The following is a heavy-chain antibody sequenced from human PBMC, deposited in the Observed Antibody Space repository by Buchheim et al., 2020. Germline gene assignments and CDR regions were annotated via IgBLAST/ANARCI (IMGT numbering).Heavy chain of an antibody. CDR1: GGSFSGYY. D-gene: IGHD5-24*01. Sequence: QVQLQQWGAGLLKPSETLSLTCAVYGGSFSGYYWSWIRQPPGKGLEWIGAVNHSGSTNYNPSLKSRVTISVDTSKNQFSLKLSSVTAADTAVYYCARGPTAYLLDGYNCWGQGTL. J-gene: IGHJ4*02. V-gene: IGHV4-34*01. CDR3: ARGPTAYLLDGYNC. CDR2: VNHSGST.